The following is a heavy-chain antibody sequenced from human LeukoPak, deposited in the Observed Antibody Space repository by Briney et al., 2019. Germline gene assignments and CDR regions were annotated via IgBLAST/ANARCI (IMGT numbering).Heavy chain of an antibody. CDR1: GFTFSNYW. CDR3: ARRGYFYGYF. J-gene: IGHJ4*02. V-gene: IGHV3-7*02. Sequence: GGSLRLSCAASGFTFSNYWMTWVRQAPGQGLEWVANIKQDGSEKYYVDSVKDRFTISRDNAKNSLYLQMNSLRAEDTAVYYCARRGYFYGYFWGQGTLVTVSS. D-gene: IGHD5-18*01. CDR2: IKQDGSEK.